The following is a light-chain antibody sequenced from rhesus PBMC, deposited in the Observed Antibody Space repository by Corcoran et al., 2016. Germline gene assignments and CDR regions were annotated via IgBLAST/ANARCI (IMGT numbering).Light chain of an antibody. Sequence: DIQMTQSPSSLSASVGDKVTITCRASQGISSWFACYQQKPGKAPKLLIYAESSLQSGVPSRVSGSGAGKDYTLTISSLQPEEFATYYCQQGYNTPFTFGPGTKLDIK. CDR3: QQGYNTPFT. CDR2: AES. V-gene: IGKV1-18*01. CDR1: QGISSW. J-gene: IGKJ3*01.